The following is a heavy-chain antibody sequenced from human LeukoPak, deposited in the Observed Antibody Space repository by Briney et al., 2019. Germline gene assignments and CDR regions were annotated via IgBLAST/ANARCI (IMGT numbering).Heavy chain of an antibody. V-gene: IGHV4-34*01. J-gene: IGHJ5*02. CDR2: INHSGST. CDR3: ARYCSSTSCNNWFDP. D-gene: IGHD2-2*01. CDR1: GGSFSGYY. Sequence: SETLSLTCAVYGGSFSGYYWSWIRQPPGKGLEWIGEINHSGSTNYNPSLKSRVTISVDTSKNQFSLKLSSVTAADTAVYYCARYCSSTSCNNWFDPWAREPWSPSPQ.